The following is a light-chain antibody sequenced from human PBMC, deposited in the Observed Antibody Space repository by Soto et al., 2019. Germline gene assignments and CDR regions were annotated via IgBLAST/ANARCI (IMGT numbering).Light chain of an antibody. J-gene: IGKJ1*01. Sequence: DIQMTQSPSSLSGSVGDRVTITCQASQDISNSLSWYQQKPGKAPKLLISDASNLKTGVPSRFSGSGSGTDFTFTISSLQPEDIATYYCQQYDNLPWTFGQGTKVEIK. CDR1: QDISNS. CDR3: QQYDNLPWT. V-gene: IGKV1-33*01. CDR2: DAS.